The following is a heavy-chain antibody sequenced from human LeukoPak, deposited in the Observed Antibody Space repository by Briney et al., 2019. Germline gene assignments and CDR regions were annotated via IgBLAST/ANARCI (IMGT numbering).Heavy chain of an antibody. CDR3: ANGVYSNNWVHFDY. CDR2: IWYDGSNK. D-gene: IGHD1-1*01. CDR1: GFTFSGYA. Sequence: GSLRLSCAASGFTFSGYAMHWVRQAPGKGLEWVAIIWYDGSNKYYADSVKGRFTISRDSAKNTLYLQMNSLRVEDTAVYYCANGVYSNNWVHFDYWGQGSLVTVSS. V-gene: IGHV3-33*06. J-gene: IGHJ4*02.